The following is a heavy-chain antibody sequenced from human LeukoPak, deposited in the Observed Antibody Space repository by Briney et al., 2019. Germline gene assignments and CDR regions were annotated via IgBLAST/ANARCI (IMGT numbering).Heavy chain of an antibody. CDR3: AKGGNAAANWFDS. J-gene: IGHJ5*01. D-gene: IGHD4-23*01. V-gene: IGHV3-30*02. Sequence: PGGSLRLSCAASGFTFSSYGMHWVRQAPGKGLEWVAFIRYDGSNKYYADSVKGRFTISRDNSKNTLYLQMNSLRAEDTAVYYCAKGGNAAANWFDSWGQGTLVTVSS. CDR2: IRYDGSNK. CDR1: GFTFSSYG.